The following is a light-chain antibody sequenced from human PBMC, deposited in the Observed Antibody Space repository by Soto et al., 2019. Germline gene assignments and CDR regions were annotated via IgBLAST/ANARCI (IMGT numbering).Light chain of an antibody. CDR1: SSDVGSYNL. Sequence: QSALTHPASVSGSPGQSITISCTGTSSDVGSYNLVSWYQQHPGKAPKLMIYEVSKRPSGVSNRFSGSKSGNTASLTISGLQAEDEADYYCSSYAGSSTYVFGTGTKVTVL. V-gene: IGLV2-23*02. CDR2: EVS. J-gene: IGLJ1*01. CDR3: SSYAGSSTYV.